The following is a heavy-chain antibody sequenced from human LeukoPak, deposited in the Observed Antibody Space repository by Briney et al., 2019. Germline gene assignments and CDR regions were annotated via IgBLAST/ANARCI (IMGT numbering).Heavy chain of an antibody. D-gene: IGHD2-2*01. CDR3: ARGAVDCSSTSCYLRAFDI. J-gene: IGHJ3*02. Sequence: SETLSLTYAVYGGSFSGYYWSWIRQPPGKGLEWIGEINHSGSTNYNPSLKSRVTISVDTSKNQFSLKLSSVTAADTAVYYCARGAVDCSSTSCYLRAFDIWGQGTMVTVSS. V-gene: IGHV4-34*01. CDR1: GGSFSGYY. CDR2: INHSGST.